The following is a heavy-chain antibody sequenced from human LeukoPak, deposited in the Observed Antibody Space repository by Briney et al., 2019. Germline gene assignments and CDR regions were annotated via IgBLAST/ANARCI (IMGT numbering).Heavy chain of an antibody. CDR2: INHSGST. CDR1: GGSFSGCY. J-gene: IGHJ5*02. Sequence: PSETLSLTCAVYGGSFSGCYWSWIRQPPGKGLEWIGEINHSGSTNYNPSLKSRVTISVDTSKNQFSLKLSSVTAADTAVYYCARKKGAATRAWFDPWGQGTLVTVSS. V-gene: IGHV4-34*01. CDR3: ARKKGAATRAWFDP. D-gene: IGHD2-15*01.